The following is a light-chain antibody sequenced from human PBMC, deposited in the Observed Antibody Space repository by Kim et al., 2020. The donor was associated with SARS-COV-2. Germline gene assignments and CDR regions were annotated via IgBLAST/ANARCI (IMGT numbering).Light chain of an antibody. Sequence: DIQMTQSPSSLSASVGDRVTITCRAGQNIGSFLNWYQQKPGRAPKLLIYAASTLQGGVPLRFGGSGSGTDFTLTITSLQPEDSATYFCQQSNAVPYTFGQGTKLEIK. V-gene: IGKV1-39*01. CDR1: QNIGSF. J-gene: IGKJ2*01. CDR2: AAS. CDR3: QQSNAVPYT.